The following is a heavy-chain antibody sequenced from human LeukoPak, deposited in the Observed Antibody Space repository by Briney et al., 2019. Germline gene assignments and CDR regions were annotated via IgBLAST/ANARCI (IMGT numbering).Heavy chain of an antibody. CDR2: ISSSSSYI. Sequence: GGSLRLSCAASGFTFSRNSMNWVRQAPGKGLEWVSSISSSSSYIYYADSVKGRFTISRDNAKNSLYLQMNSLRVEDTAVYYCASPSDYYATSGYYYWGQGTLVTVSS. CDR1: GFTFSRNS. J-gene: IGHJ4*02. CDR3: ASPSDYYATSGYYY. D-gene: IGHD3-22*01. V-gene: IGHV3-21*01.